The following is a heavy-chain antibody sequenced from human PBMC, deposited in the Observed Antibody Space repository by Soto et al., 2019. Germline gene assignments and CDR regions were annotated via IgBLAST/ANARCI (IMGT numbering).Heavy chain of an antibody. D-gene: IGHD6-19*01. Sequence: ASVKVSCKASGYTFTGYYMHWVRQAPGQGLEWMGWINPNSGGTNYAQKFQGRVTMTRGTSISTAYMELSRLRSDDTAVYYCARGGGDGWYDYNLFDPWGQGTLVTVSS. V-gene: IGHV1-2*02. CDR2: INPNSGGT. J-gene: IGHJ5*02. CDR3: ARGGGDGWYDYNLFDP. CDR1: GYTFTGYY.